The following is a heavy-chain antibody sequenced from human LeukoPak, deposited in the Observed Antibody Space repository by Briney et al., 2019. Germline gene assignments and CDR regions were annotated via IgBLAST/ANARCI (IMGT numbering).Heavy chain of an antibody. D-gene: IGHD6-13*01. CDR3: AASYIAAAGTGWFDP. J-gene: IGHJ5*02. V-gene: IGHV4-30-2*01. CDR2: IYHSGST. Sequence: SETLSLTCTVSGGSISSGGYYWSWIRQPPGKGLEWIGYIYHSGSTYYNPSLKSRVTISVDRSKNQFSLKLSSVTAADTAVYYCAASYIAAAGTGWFDPWGQGTLVTVSS. CDR1: GGSISSGGYY.